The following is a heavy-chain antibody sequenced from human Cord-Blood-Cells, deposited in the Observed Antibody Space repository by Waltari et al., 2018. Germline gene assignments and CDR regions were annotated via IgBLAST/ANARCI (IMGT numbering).Heavy chain of an antibody. D-gene: IGHD2-2*02. CDR1: GYTFTSHY. CDR2: INPSGGST. V-gene: IGHV1-46*01. Sequence: QVQLVQSGAEVKQPGASVTVSCKASGYTFTSHYMHWVRQDPGQGLEWMGIINPSGGSTSYAQKFQGRVTMTRDTSTSTVYMELSSLRSEDTAVYYCASYCSSTSCYIFDYWGQGTLVTVSS. J-gene: IGHJ4*02. CDR3: ASYCSSTSCYIFDY.